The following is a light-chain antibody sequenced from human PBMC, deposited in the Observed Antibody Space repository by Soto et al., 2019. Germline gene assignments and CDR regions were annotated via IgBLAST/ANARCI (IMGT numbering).Light chain of an antibody. CDR3: QQYYSSPRT. CDR2: GAS. J-gene: IGKJ1*01. Sequence: IVLTQSPATLSFSPRYSSTLSVRASHSVTEYVAWYQQKPGQSPRLLIYGASSRATGIPDRFSGSGSGTDFTLAINRLEPEDSAVYYCQQYYSSPRTFGRGTKVDIK. V-gene: IGKV3-20*01. CDR1: HSVTEY.